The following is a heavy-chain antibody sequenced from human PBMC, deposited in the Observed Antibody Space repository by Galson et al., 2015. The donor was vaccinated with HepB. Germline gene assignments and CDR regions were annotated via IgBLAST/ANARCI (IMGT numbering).Heavy chain of an antibody. J-gene: IGHJ6*02. V-gene: IGHV7-4-1*02. CDR1: GYTFTSYA. D-gene: IGHD6-13*01. Sequence: SVKVSCKASGYTFTSYAMNWVRQAPGQGLEWMGWINTNTGNPTYAQGFTGRFVFSLDTSVSTAYLQISSLKAEDTAVYYCARDKRVKGIAAAFYGMDVWGQGTTVTVSS. CDR3: ARDKRVKGIAAAFYGMDV. CDR2: INTNTGNP.